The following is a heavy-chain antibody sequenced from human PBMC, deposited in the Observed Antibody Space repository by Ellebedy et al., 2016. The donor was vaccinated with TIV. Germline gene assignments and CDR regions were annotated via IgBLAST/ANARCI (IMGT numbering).Heavy chain of an antibody. V-gene: IGHV3-66*01. D-gene: IGHD5-24*01. J-gene: IGHJ4*02. CDR2: IYSGGST. CDR3: ARDVRWLQFGGYFDY. CDR1: GFTVSSNY. Sequence: PGGSLRLSCAASGFTVSSNYMSWVRQAPGKGLEWVSVIYSGGSTYYADSVKGRFTISRDNSKNTLYLQMNSLRAEDTAVYYCARDVRWLQFGGYFDYWGQGTLVTVSS.